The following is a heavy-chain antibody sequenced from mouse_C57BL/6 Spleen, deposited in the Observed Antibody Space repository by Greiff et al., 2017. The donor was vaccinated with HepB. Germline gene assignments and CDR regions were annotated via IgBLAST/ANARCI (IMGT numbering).Heavy chain of an antibody. J-gene: IGHJ3*01. CDR3: AREVLRFPSWFAY. CDR1: GYTFTDHT. D-gene: IGHD1-1*01. V-gene: IGHV1-78*01. CDR2: IYPRDGST. Sequence: VKLQQSDAELVKPGASVKISCKVSGYTFTDHTIHWMKQRPEQGLEWIGYIYPRDGSTKYNEKFKGKATLTADKSSSTAYMQLNSLTSEDSAVYFCAREVLRFPSWFAYWGQGTLVTVSA.